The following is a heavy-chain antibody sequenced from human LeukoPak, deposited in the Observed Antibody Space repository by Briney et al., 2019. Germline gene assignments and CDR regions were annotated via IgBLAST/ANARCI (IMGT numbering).Heavy chain of an antibody. J-gene: IGHJ1*01. CDR1: GSTFGTYS. CDR2: IGIIGSTT. V-gene: IGHV3-48*01. CDR3: AKGGSVAACLRYFQH. D-gene: IGHD6-19*01. Sequence: PGGSLRLSYAPSGSTFGTYSMHWVRQAPGRGLEWVSFIGIIGSTTYYADSVKGRFTISRDNSTNSLSLQISSLRAADPSVSYCAKGGSVAACLRYFQHWGQGTLVTVSS.